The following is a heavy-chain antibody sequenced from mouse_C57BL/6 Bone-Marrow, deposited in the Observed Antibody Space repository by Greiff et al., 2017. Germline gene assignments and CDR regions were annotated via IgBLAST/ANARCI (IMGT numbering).Heavy chain of an antibody. Sequence: QVQLQQPGAELVMPGASVKLSCKASGYTFTSYWMHWVKQRPGQGLEWIGEIDHSDSYTNYNEKFKGKSTLTVDKSSSTAYMQLSSLTSEDSAVYYCARVYDTDCYAIDYWGQGTSVTVSS. CDR2: IDHSDSYT. CDR1: GYTFTSYW. V-gene: IGHV1-69*01. D-gene: IGHD2-3*01. J-gene: IGHJ4*01. CDR3: ARVYDTDCYAIDY.